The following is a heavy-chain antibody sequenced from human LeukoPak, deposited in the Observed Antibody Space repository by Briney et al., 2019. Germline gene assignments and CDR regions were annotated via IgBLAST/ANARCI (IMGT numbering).Heavy chain of an antibody. CDR3: ARLAKQWLVPTYNWFDP. J-gene: IGHJ5*02. V-gene: IGHV1-8*01. CDR1: GYTFTSYE. D-gene: IGHD6-19*01. Sequence: ASVKVSCKASGYTFTSYEINWVRQATGQGLEWMGWMNPNSGNTGYAQKFQGRVTMTRNTSISTAYMELSSLRSEDTAVYYCARLAKQWLVPTYNWFDPWGQGTLVTVSS. CDR2: MNPNSGNT.